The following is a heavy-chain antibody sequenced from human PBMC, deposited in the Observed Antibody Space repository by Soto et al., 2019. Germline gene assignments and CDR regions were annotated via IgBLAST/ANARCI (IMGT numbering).Heavy chain of an antibody. CDR1: GYTFTGYY. CDR2: TSPGSLAT. V-gene: IGHV1-2*02. D-gene: IGHD3-22*01. CDR3: APEEAERATRFIDN. J-gene: IGHJ4*02. Sequence: ASVKVSCKASGYTFTGYYIHWVRQAPGQGLEWMGWTSPGSLATNYAQRFQGRVTMSRDRATSTVYMELSRLRSEDTAVYYCAPEEAERATRFIDNWGQGTVVTVSS.